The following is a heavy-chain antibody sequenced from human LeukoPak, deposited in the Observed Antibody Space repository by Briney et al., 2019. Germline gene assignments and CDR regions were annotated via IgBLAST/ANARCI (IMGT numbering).Heavy chain of an antibody. D-gene: IGHD3-22*01. CDR2: INHSGST. CDR3: ARSRLYYYDSSGYQSPYRY. J-gene: IGHJ4*02. V-gene: IGHV4-34*01. CDR1: GGSFSGYY. Sequence: SETLSLTCDVYGGSFSGYYWSWIRHPPGKGLEWIGEINHSGSTNYNPSLKSRVTISVDTSKNQFSLKLSSVTAADTAVYYCARSRLYYYDSSGYQSPYRYWGQGTLVTVSS.